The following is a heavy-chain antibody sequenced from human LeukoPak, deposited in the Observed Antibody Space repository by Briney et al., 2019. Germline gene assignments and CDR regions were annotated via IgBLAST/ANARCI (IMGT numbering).Heavy chain of an antibody. V-gene: IGHV1-2*02. CDR2: INPNSGGT. J-gene: IGHJ5*02. CDR1: GYTFTSYG. CDR3: ARDLLAPWFDP. Sequence: ASVKVSCKASGYTFTSYGISWVRQAPGQGLEWMGWINPNSGGTNYAQKFQGRVTMTRDTSISTAYMELSRLRSDDTAVYYCARDLLAPWFDPWGQGTLVTVSS.